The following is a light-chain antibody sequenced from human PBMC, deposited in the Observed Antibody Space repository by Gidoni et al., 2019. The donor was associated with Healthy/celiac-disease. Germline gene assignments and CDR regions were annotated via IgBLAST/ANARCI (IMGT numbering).Light chain of an antibody. Sequence: DIQMTQSPYSLSASVGDRVTITCQASQDISNYLNWYQQKPGKAPKLLIYDASNLETGVPSRFSGSGSGTDFTFTIISLQPEDIATYYCQQYDNLRLTFXGXTKVEIK. CDR1: QDISNY. J-gene: IGKJ4*01. CDR3: QQYDNLRLT. V-gene: IGKV1-33*01. CDR2: DAS.